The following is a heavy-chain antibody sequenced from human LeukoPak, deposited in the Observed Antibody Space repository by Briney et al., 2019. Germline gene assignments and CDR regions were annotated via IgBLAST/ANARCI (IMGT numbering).Heavy chain of an antibody. CDR1: GGSFSGYY. D-gene: IGHD3-3*01. CDR3: ARGFWSGFPRLDY. CDR2: INHSGST. V-gene: IGHV4-34*01. J-gene: IGHJ4*02. Sequence: PSETLSLTCAVYGGSFSGYYWSWSRQPPGKGLEWIGEINHSGSTNYNPSLKSRVTISVDTSKNQFSLKLSSVTAADTAVYYCARGFWSGFPRLDYWGQGTLVTVSS.